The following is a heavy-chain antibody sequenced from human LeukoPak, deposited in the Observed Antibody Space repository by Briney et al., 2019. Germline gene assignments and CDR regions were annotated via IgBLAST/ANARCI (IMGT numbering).Heavy chain of an antibody. Sequence: GGSLTLSCAAAGFTFSSYAMSWVRQAPGKGLEWVSAISGSGGSTYYADSVKGRFTISRDNSKNTLYLQMNSLRAEDTAVYYCAKGRDDFWSGYYSCFDYWGQGTLVTVSS. CDR2: ISGSGGST. V-gene: IGHV3-23*01. CDR1: GFTFSSYA. D-gene: IGHD3-3*01. CDR3: AKGRDDFWSGYYSCFDY. J-gene: IGHJ4*02.